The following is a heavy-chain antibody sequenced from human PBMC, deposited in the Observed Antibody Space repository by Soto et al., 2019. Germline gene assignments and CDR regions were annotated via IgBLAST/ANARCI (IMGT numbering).Heavy chain of an antibody. CDR2: ISAYNGNT. CDR3: ARDRNYYDSSGYFDY. Sequence: ASVKVSCKASGYTFTSYGISWVRQAPGQGLEWMGWISAYNGNTNYAQKLQGRVTMTTDTSTSTAYMELRSLRSDDTAVYYCARDRNYYDSSGYFDYWGQGTLVTVSS. V-gene: IGHV1-18*04. D-gene: IGHD3-22*01. J-gene: IGHJ4*02. CDR1: GYTFTSYG.